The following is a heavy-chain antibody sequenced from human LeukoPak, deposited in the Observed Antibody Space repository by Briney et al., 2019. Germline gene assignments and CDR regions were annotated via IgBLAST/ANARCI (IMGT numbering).Heavy chain of an antibody. D-gene: IGHD3-10*01. CDR3: ARGPYYYGSGRPFDY. J-gene: IGHJ4*02. CDR1: GGSFSGYY. CDR2: INHSGST. V-gene: IGHV4-34*01. Sequence: SETLSLTXAVYGGSFSGYYWSWIRQPPGKGLEWIGEINHSGSTNYNPSLKSRVTISVDTSKNQFSLKLSSVTAADTAVYYCARGPYYYGSGRPFDYWGQGTLVTVSS.